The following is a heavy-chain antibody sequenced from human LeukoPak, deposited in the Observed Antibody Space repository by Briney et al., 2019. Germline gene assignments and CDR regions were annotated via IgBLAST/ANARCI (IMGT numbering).Heavy chain of an antibody. D-gene: IGHD2-21*02. CDR2: MYTGGTT. Sequence: GSLRLSCAASGFTVSVTHMSWVRQAPGKGLEWVSAMYTGGTTYYAGSVTGRFTVSRDTSRNTLFLHMDSLRAEDTAVYYCAKDEVTSGGGLASWGQGTLVIVSS. CDR1: GFTVSVTH. CDR3: AKDEVTSGGGLAS. V-gene: IGHV3-53*01. J-gene: IGHJ5*01.